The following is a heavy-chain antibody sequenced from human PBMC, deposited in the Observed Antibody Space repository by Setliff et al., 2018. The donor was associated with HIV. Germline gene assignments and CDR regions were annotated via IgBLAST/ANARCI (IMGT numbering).Heavy chain of an antibody. V-gene: IGHV4-59*11. CDR2: IYSTGST. D-gene: IGHD4-17*01. CDR3: AKGAGFYGDYTFDH. J-gene: IGHJ4*02. CDR1: GPSINIHY. Sequence: DTLSLTCTVSGPSINIHYWSWIRQSPGQAFEWIGYIYSTGSTNYNPSLQSRVTISMVASRNQFSLQVTSVTAADTAVYYCAKGAGFYGDYTFDHWGQGRQVTVSS.